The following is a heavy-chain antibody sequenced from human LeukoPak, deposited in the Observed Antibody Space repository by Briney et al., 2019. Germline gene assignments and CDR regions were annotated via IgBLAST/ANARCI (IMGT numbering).Heavy chain of an antibody. Sequence: GASVNVSCTASGGTFSSYAISWVRQAPGQGLEWMGGIIPIFGTANYAQKFQGRVTITADESTSTAYMELSSLRSEDTAVYYCARDGGSGSYYKNYGMDVWGQGTTVTVSS. CDR2: IIPIFGTA. V-gene: IGHV1-69*13. CDR3: ARDGGSGSYYKNYGMDV. J-gene: IGHJ6*02. D-gene: IGHD3-10*01. CDR1: GGTFSSYA.